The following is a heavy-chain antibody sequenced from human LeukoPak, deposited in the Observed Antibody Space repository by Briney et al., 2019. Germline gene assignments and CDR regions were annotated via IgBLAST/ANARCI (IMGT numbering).Heavy chain of an antibody. CDR1: GFTFSSYS. J-gene: IGHJ4*02. CDR2: ISYDGSNK. V-gene: IGHV3-30*18. D-gene: IGHD4-17*01. CDR3: AKEVRDYGDFHFDY. Sequence: GGSLRLSCAASGFTFSSYSMNWVRQAPGKGLEWVAVISYDGSNKYYADSVKGRFTISRDNSKNTLYLQMNSLRAEDTAVYYCAKEVRDYGDFHFDYWGQGTLVTVSS.